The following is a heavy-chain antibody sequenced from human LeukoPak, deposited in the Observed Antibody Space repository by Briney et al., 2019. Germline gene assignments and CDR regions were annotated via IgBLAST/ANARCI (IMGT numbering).Heavy chain of an antibody. D-gene: IGHD6-13*01. CDR2: INPNSGDT. CDR1: GYTFTGYH. Sequence: ASVKVSCKASGYTFTGYHMHWVRQAPGQGLEWMGRINPNSGDTNYAQKFQGRVTMTRDTSTSAVYMELSSLRSEDTAVYYCARGYSSSWDYYGTDVWGQGTTVTVSS. J-gene: IGHJ6*02. CDR3: ARGYSSSWDYYGTDV. V-gene: IGHV1-2*06.